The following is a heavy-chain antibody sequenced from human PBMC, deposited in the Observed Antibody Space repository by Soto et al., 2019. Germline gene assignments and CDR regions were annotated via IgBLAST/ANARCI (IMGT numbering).Heavy chain of an antibody. V-gene: IGHV1-3*01. CDR3: ARVASIRYGDYGGY. J-gene: IGHJ4*02. Sequence: QVQLVQSGAEVKKPGASVKVSCKASGYTFTNYAMHWVRQAPGQRLEWMGWINAGNGNTKYSQKFQGRVTITRDTSASTAYMELSSLRSEDTAVYYCARVASIRYGDYGGYWGQGTLVTVSS. D-gene: IGHD4-17*01. CDR1: GYTFTNYA. CDR2: INAGNGNT.